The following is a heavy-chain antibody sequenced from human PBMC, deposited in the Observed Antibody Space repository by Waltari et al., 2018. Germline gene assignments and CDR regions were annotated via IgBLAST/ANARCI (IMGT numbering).Heavy chain of an antibody. J-gene: IGHJ5*02. D-gene: IGHD4-4*01. V-gene: IGHV1-18*01. CDR1: GSIFTSYG. Sequence: QIQLVQSGAEVKKPGASVKVSCKVSGSIFTSYGVNWVRQAPGQGLEWMGWISTYNGNTNYARNLQGRVTMTRDTSTSTAYMELRSLKSDDTAVYYGARGPSNYNWFDPWGQGTLVTVSS. CDR3: ARGPSNYNWFDP. CDR2: ISTYNGNT.